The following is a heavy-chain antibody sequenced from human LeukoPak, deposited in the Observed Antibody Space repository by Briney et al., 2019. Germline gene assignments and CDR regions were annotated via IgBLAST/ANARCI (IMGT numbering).Heavy chain of an antibody. V-gene: IGHV3-53*01. J-gene: IGHJ6*02. CDR1: GFTVSSNY. Sequence: GGSLRLSCAASGFTVSSNYMSWVSQAPGKGLEWVSVIYSGGSTYYADSVKGRFTISRDNSKNTLYLQMNSLRAEDTAVYYCAKGDYGDYPHYYGMDVWGQGTTVTVSS. CDR3: AKGDYGDYPHYYGMDV. D-gene: IGHD4-17*01. CDR2: IYSGGST.